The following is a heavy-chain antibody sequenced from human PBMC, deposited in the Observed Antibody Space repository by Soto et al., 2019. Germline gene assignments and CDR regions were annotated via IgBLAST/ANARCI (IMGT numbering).Heavy chain of an antibody. V-gene: IGHV4-39*01. J-gene: IGHJ4*02. D-gene: IGHD3-3*01. CDR3: ARQRDFWSGYLDY. CDR2: IYYSGST. CDR1: GGSISSSSYY. Sequence: QLQLQESGPGLVKPSETLSLTCTVSGGSISSSSYYWGWIRQPPGKGRGGIGSIYYSGSTYYNPSLKSRGTISVDTSKNQFSLKLSSVTAADTAVYYCARQRDFWSGYLDYWGQGTLVTVSS.